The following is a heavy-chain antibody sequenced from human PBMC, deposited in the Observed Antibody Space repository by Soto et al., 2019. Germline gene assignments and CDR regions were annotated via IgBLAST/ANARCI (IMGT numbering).Heavy chain of an antibody. Sequence: QVQLQESGPGLVKSSETLSLTCTVSGASINSEGYYWTWIRQYPGRGLEWLGYIYYNGATNYSPSLKSRPAISRDTSQNQFSLRLTSVTAADTAVYFRARNGHLVSSWYNPEFQHWGQGTLVTVSS. V-gene: IGHV4-31*03. CDR3: ARNGHLVSSWYNPEFQH. CDR2: IYYNGAT. CDR1: GASINSEGYY. J-gene: IGHJ1*01. D-gene: IGHD6-13*01.